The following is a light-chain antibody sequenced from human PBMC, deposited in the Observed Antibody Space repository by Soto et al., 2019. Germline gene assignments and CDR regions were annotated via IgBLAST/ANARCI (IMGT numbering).Light chain of an antibody. J-gene: IGLJ1*01. CDR3: TSYTSSSLLV. Sequence: QSALTQPASVSGSPGQSITISCTGTSSDVGGYNYVSWYQHHPGKAPKLMIYEVVNRPSGVSNRFSGSKSGITASLTISGLQAEDEADYYCTSYTSSSLLVFGTGTKVTVL. CDR2: EVV. CDR1: SSDVGGYNY. V-gene: IGLV2-14*01.